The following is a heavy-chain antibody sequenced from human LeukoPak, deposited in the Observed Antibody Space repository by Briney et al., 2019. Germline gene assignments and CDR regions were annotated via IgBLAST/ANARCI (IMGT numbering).Heavy chain of an antibody. CDR2: ISYSGDTI. D-gene: IGHD3-16*01. CDR3: AKDTPLCYFDY. Sequence: PGGSLRLSCAASEFTFSDYYMSWIRQAPGKGLEWVSYISYSGDTIYYADSVKGRFTVSRDNSKNTLYLQMNSLRADDTAVYYCAKDTPLCYFDYWGQGTLVTVSS. CDR1: EFTFSDYY. V-gene: IGHV3-11*04. J-gene: IGHJ4*02.